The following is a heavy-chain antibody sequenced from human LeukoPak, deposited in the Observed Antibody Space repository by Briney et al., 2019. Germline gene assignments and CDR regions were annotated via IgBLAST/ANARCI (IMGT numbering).Heavy chain of an antibody. V-gene: IGHV4-39*01. CDR1: GGSISSSSYY. CDR2: IYYSGST. J-gene: IGHJ5*02. CDR3: ARSYYDYVWGSYRSPGWFDP. D-gene: IGHD3-16*02. Sequence: SETLSLTCAVFGGSISSSSYYWGWIRQPPGKGLEWIGSIYYSGSTYYNPSLKSRVTISVDTSKNQFSLKLSSVTAADTAVYYCARSYYDYVWGSYRSPGWFDPWGQGTLVTVSS.